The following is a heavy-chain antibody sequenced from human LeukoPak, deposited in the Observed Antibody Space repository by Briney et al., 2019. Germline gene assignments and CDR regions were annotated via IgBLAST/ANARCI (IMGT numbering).Heavy chain of an antibody. CDR1: GGSISSYY. Sequence: SETLSLTCTVSGGSISSYYWSWIRQPAGKGLEWIGRIYTSGSTNYNPSLKSRVTISVDTSKNQFSLKLSSVTAADTAVYYCARGALRYDSSGYAFDYWGQGTLVTVSS. CDR2: IYTSGST. J-gene: IGHJ4*02. V-gene: IGHV4-4*07. D-gene: IGHD3-22*01. CDR3: ARGALRYDSSGYAFDY.